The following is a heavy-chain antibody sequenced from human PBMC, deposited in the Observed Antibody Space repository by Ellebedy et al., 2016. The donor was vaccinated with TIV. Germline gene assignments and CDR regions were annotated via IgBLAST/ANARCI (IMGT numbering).Heavy chain of an antibody. CDR3: ARDRKAARPYWTDTDY. Sequence: PGGSLRLSCVASGFTFSDYYMSWIRQAPGKGLEWISYIDSGGTTTYHADSVKGRFTISRDNAKNSLYLQMNSLRAEDTAVYYCARDRKAARPYWTDTDYWGQGTLVTVSS. CDR2: IDSGGTTT. V-gene: IGHV3-11*01. CDR1: GFTFSDYY. D-gene: IGHD6-6*01. J-gene: IGHJ4*02.